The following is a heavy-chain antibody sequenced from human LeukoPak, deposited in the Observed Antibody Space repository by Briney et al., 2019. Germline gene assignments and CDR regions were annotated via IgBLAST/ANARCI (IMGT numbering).Heavy chain of an antibody. V-gene: IGHV4-39*01. J-gene: IGHJ5*02. D-gene: IGHD6-19*01. CDR1: GGSISRSQYY. CDR2: IYYSGKT. Sequence: SETLSLTCTVSGGSISRSQYYWGWIRQPPEKGLEWIGTIYYSGKTFYNPSLKSRVTISIDTSKNQFSLNLSSVTAADTSVYYCSRHEHKAVAGDTWGQGTLVTVSS. CDR3: SRHEHKAVAGDT.